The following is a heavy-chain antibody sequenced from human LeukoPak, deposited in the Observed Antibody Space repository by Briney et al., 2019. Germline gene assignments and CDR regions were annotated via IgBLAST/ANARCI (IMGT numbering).Heavy chain of an antibody. J-gene: IGHJ5*02. D-gene: IGHD2-2*01. CDR2: IIPIFGTA. CDR1: GYTFPSYF. Sequence: SVKVSFTASGYTFPSYFMHWVRQAPEQGLEWMGGIIPIFGTANYAQKFQGRVTITADESTSTAYMELSSLRSEDTAVYYCARGPPVRYQLLVPVGGPWGQGTLVTVSS. V-gene: IGHV1-69*13. CDR3: ARGPPVRYQLLVPVGGP.